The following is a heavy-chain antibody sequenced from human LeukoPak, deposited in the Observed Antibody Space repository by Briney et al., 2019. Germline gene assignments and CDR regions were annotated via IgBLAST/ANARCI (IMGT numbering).Heavy chain of an antibody. J-gene: IGHJ4*02. CDR3: ANYRKPQGLDY. CDR1: RFSFSTYA. Sequence: PGGSLRLPCTVSRFSFSTYAMTWVRQTPGQGLEYVSAISANGADTYYADSVKGRFTISRDNSKNTLYLQMTSLGVEDTAVYYCANYRKPQGLDYWGQGTLVTVSS. V-gene: IGHV3-23*01. CDR2: ISANGADT. D-gene: IGHD1-14*01.